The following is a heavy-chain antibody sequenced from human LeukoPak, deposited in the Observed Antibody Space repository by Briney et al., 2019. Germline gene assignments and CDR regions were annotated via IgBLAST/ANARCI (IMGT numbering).Heavy chain of an antibody. Sequence: GGSLRLSCVASGFTLSSYSMSWVRQAPGKGLEWVSAMSGSDTGSWYADSVKGRFTISRDNSKNTLYLQMNSLRAEDTAVYYCAKNDDSSGYYADPWGQGTLVTVSS. CDR2: MSGSDTGS. J-gene: IGHJ5*02. CDR3: AKNDDSSGYYADP. V-gene: IGHV3-23*01. CDR1: GFTLSSYS. D-gene: IGHD3-22*01.